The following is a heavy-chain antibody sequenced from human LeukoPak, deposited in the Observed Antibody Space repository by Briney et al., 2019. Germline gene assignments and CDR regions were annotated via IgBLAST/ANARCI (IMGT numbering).Heavy chain of an antibody. CDR1: GSTVSSNY. V-gene: IGHV3-66*01. J-gene: IGHJ4*02. D-gene: IGHD3-10*01. CDR3: ARGYGSGSYYSDY. CDR2: IYSGGST. Sequence: GGSLRLSCAASGSTVSSNYMSWVRQAPGKGLEWVSVIYSGGSTYYADSVKGRFTISRDNSKNTLYLQMNSLRAEDTAVYYCARGYGSGSYYSDYWGQGTLVTVSS.